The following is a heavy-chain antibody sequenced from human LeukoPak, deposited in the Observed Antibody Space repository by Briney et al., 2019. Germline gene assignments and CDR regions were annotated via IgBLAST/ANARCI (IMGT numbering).Heavy chain of an antibody. CDR2: VSGGGERT. CDR1: GIVFSNTG. J-gene: IGHJ5*02. V-gene: IGHV3-23*01. CDR3: GKDGRQYSSGPQFDP. Sequence: PPGGSLRLSCAASGIVFSNTGMNWARQSPGGGRGWISAVSGGGERTFYADSVKGRFTIPRDNAKNTLYLQMNSLRADDTAIYYCGKDGRQYSSGPQFDPRGQGALVTVSP. D-gene: IGHD3-22*01.